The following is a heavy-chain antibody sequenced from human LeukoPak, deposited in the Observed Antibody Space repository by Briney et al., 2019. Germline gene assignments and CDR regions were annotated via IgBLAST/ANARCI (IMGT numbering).Heavy chain of an antibody. J-gene: IGHJ6*02. Sequence: SQTLSLTCAVSGGSISSGGYSWSWIRQPPGKGLEWIGYIYHSGSTYYNPSLKSRVTISVDRSKNQFSLKLSSVTAADTAVYYCARGDCSSTSCYSGMDVWGQGTTVTVSS. CDR2: IYHSGST. V-gene: IGHV4-30-2*01. CDR1: GGSISSGGYS. CDR3: ARGDCSSTSCYSGMDV. D-gene: IGHD2-2*02.